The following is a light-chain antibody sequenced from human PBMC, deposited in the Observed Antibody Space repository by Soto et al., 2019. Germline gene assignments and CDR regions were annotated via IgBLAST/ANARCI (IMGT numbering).Light chain of an antibody. CDR3: QQYGSSPPYS. CDR2: AAS. Sequence: DIVLTQSPGTLSLSPGERATLSCRASQNIRSNFLAWYHQIPGQAPRLLIYAASNRAPGIPDRFSGSGSGTDFTLTISRLEPEDFAVYYCQQYGSSPPYSFGQGTKLEIK. J-gene: IGKJ2*03. CDR1: QNIRSNF. V-gene: IGKV3-20*01.